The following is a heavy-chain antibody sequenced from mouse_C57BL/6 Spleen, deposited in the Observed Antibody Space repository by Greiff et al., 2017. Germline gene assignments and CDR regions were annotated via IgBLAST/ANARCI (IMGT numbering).Heavy chain of an antibody. CDR1: GFTFSNYW. D-gene: IGHD1-1*01. CDR3: TGSYYYGSSPFAY. Sequence: EVQGVESGGGLVQPGGSMKLSCVASGFTFSNYWMNWVRQSPEKGLEWVAQIRLKSDNYATHYAESVKGRFTISRDDSKSSVYLQMNNLRAEDTGIYYCTGSYYYGSSPFAYWGQGTLVTVSA. V-gene: IGHV6-3*01. CDR2: IRLKSDNYAT. J-gene: IGHJ3*01.